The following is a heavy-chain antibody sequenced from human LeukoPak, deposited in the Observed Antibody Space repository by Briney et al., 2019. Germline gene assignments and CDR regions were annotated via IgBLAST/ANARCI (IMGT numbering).Heavy chain of an antibody. CDR3: ARGPYYDILTGYYWNHYYYMDV. D-gene: IGHD3-9*01. CDR1: GVSISSGSNY. V-gene: IGHV4-39*07. Sequence: PSETLSLTCSVSGVSISSGSNYWGWIRQPPGKTLEWIGSIYSRGNTYYNPSLKSRVIILIDTAKNQFSLKLSSVTAADTAVYYCARGPYYDILTGYYWNHYYYMDVWGKGTTVTISS. J-gene: IGHJ6*03. CDR2: IYSRGNT.